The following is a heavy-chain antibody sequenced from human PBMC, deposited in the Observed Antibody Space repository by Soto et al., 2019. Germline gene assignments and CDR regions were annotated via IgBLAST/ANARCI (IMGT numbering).Heavy chain of an antibody. CDR3: AKDSEWGAARPGSFDY. V-gene: IGHV3-23*01. D-gene: IGHD6-6*01. CDR2: ISGSGDST. J-gene: IGHJ4*02. CDR1: GFTFSSYV. Sequence: GGSLRLSCAASGFTFSSYVMSWVRQAPGKGLEWVSAISGSGDSTYYADSVKGRFTISRDNSKKTLYLQMNSLRAEDTAVYYCAKDSEWGAARPGSFDYWGQGTLVTVSS.